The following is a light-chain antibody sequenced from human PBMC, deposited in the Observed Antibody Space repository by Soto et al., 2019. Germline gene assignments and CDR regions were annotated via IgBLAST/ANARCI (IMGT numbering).Light chain of an antibody. J-gene: IGKJ1*01. V-gene: IGKV1-5*01. CDR1: QTIRTW. CDR3: QQYYSDWT. CDR2: DAS. Sequence: DAQMTQSPSTLSASVGDRVTITCRASQTIRTWLAWYQQKPGKAPKLLIYDASSLERGVPSRFSGSGSGTEFTLTINGLQSDDFATYYCQQYYSDWTFGQGTKVEIK.